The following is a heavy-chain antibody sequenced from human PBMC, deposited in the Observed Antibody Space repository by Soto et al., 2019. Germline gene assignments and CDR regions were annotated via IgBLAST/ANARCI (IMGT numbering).Heavy chain of an antibody. Sequence: QVQLVQSGAEVKKPGSSVKVSCKASGGTFSSYAISWVRQAPGQGLEWMGGIIPIFGTANYAQKFQGRVTMTADESTSTAYMELRSLRYEDTAVSYCASRMIVDDYYYYGMDVWGQGTTVTVSS. D-gene: IGHD3-22*01. CDR1: GGTFSSYA. CDR3: ASRMIVDDYYYYGMDV. V-gene: IGHV1-69*01. J-gene: IGHJ6*02. CDR2: IIPIFGTA.